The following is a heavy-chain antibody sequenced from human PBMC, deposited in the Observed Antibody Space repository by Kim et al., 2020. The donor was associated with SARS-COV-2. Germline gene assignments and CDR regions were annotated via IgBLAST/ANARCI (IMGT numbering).Heavy chain of an antibody. CDR1: GFTFSSYG. CDR2: ISYDGSNK. Sequence: GGSLRLSCAASGFTFSSYGMHWVRQAPGKGLEWVAVISYDGSNKYYADSVKGRFTISRDNSKNTLYLQMNSLRAEDTAVYYCANLAAAGPNIDYWGQGTLVTVSS. V-gene: IGHV3-30*18. J-gene: IGHJ4*02. D-gene: IGHD6-13*01. CDR3: ANLAAAGPNIDY.